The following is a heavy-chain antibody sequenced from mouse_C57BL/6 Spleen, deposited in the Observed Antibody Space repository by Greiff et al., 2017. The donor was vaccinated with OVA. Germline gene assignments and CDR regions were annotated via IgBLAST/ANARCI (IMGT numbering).Heavy chain of an antibody. CDR2: INPNNGGT. CDR3: ARRGWDRGTLDY. Sequence: VQLQQSGPELVKPGASVKIPCKASGYTFTDSNLDWVKQSHGKSLEWIGDINPNNGGTIYNQKFKGKATLTVDKSSSTAYMELRSLTSEDTAVYYCARRGWDRGTLDYWGQGTTLTVSS. D-gene: IGHD1-1*02. CDR1: GYTFTDSN. J-gene: IGHJ2*01. V-gene: IGHV1-18*01.